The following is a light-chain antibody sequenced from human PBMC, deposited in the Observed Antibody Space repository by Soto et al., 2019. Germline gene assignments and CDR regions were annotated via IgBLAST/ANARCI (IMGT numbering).Light chain of an antibody. J-gene: IGLJ2*01. CDR1: SSDIGGYKY. Sequence: QSALTQPASVSESPGQSITISCAGTSSDIGGYKYVSWYQQHPDKAPKLMIYEVSNRPSGVSNRFSGSKSGNTASLTISGLQAEDEADYYCCSYAGDGSYVIFGGGTKLTVL. V-gene: IGLV2-14*01. CDR3: CSYAGDGSYVI. CDR2: EVS.